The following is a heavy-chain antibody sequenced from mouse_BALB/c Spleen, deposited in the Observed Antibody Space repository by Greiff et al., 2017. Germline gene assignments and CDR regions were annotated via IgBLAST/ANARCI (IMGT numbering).Heavy chain of an antibody. CDR3: AKVPYYGYRAWFAY. V-gene: IGHV5-6-5*01. D-gene: IGHD1-2*01. J-gene: IGHJ3*01. CDR1: GFTFSSYA. CDR2: NSSGGST. Sequence: EVKLVESGGGLVKPGGSLKLSCAASGFTFSSYAMSWVRQTPEKRLEWVASNSSGGSTYYPDSVKGRFTISRDNARNILYLQMSSLRSEDTAMYYCAKVPYYGYRAWFAYWGQGTLVTVSA.